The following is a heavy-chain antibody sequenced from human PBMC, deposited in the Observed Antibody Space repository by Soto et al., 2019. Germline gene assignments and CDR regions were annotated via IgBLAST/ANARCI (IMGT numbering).Heavy chain of an antibody. V-gene: IGHV3-23*01. J-gene: IGHJ4*02. D-gene: IGHD2-21*02. CDR3: AKDQYCDAGFDS. CDR2: ITDNGRST. Sequence: EVQLLESGGGLVQPGGSLRLSCAASGFTFSNFVMNWVRQAPGKGPEWVSAITDNGRSTYYADSVKGRFTISRDNSRNTLYLQMNSLRVEDTAVYSCAKDQYCDAGFDSWGRGTLVTVSS. CDR1: GFTFSNFV.